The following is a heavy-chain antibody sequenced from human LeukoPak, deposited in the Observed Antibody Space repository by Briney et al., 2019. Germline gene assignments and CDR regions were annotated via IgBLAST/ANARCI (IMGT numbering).Heavy chain of an antibody. D-gene: IGHD2-21*02. V-gene: IGHV3-9*01. J-gene: IGHJ4*02. CDR3: ASGDYYFDY. CDR1: GFTFDDYA. Sequence: GGSLRLSCAASGFTFDDYAMHWVRQAPGKGLEWVSGISWNSGSIGYADSVKGRFTISRDNAKNSLYLQMNSLRAEDAALYYCASGDYYFDYWGQGTLVTVSS. CDR2: ISWNSGSI.